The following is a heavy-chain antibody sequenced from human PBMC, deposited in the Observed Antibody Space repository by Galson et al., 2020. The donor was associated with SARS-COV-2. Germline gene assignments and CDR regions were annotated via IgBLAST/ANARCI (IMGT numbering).Heavy chain of an antibody. V-gene: IGHV3-9*01. CDR3: VKDHIAADVTVGWFDP. J-gene: IGHJ5*02. CDR1: GFTFDDYA. Sequence: SLKISCTASGFTFDDYAMHWVRQAPGKGLEWVSGISWNGGSIAYADSVKGRFTISRDNAKNSLYLQMNSLKPEDTALYYCVKDHIAADVTVGWFDPWGQGTLVTVSS. D-gene: IGHD6-13*01. CDR2: ISWNGGSI.